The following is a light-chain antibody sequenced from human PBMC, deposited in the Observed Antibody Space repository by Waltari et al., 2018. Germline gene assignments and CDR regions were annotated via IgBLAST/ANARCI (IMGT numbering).Light chain of an antibody. CDR2: WAF. CDR3: HQYYSTPFT. CDR1: WSVLYSSNNKNY. Sequence: IVMTQSPDSLAVSLGERATINCKPSWSVLYSSNNKNYLSWFQQKPGQPPKLLIYWAFTRESGVPDRFSGSGSGTDFSLTISSLQAEDVAVYYCHQYYSTPFTFGPGTKVDIK. V-gene: IGKV4-1*01. J-gene: IGKJ3*01.